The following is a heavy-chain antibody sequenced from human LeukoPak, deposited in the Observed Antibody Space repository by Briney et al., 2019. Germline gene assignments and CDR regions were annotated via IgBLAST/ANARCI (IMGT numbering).Heavy chain of an antibody. Sequence: GGSLRHSCAASGFSFSNYWMHWVRQAPGKGLVWVSRIKSDGSTTAYADSVKGRFTISRDNAKNTLYLQASSLRPEDTAVYYCVRDYNDMDVWGQGTTVTVSS. D-gene: IGHD3-10*01. V-gene: IGHV3-74*01. J-gene: IGHJ6*02. CDR3: VRDYNDMDV. CDR1: GFSFSNYW. CDR2: IKSDGSTT.